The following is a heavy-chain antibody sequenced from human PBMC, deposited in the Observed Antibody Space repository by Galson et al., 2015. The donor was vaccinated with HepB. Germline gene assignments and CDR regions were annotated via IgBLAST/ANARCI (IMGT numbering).Heavy chain of an antibody. CDR3: ARDLDYDYWSGYEQDYYGMDV. CDR1: RYTFTSYG. Sequence: SVKVSCKASRYTFTSYGITWVRQAPGQGLEWLGWISAYSGKTSYAQTVQGRVTMTTDTFTSIAYMELRSLKSDDTAVYYCARDLDYDYWSGYEQDYYGMDVWGQGTTVTVSS. CDR2: ISAYSGKT. J-gene: IGHJ6*02. D-gene: IGHD3-3*01. V-gene: IGHV1-18*04.